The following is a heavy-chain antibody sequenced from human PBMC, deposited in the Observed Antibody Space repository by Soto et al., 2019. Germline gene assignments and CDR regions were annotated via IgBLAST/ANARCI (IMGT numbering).Heavy chain of an antibody. CDR3: ARDRLRGWDRAFDY. V-gene: IGHV3-11*01. J-gene: IGHJ4*02. Sequence: GGSLRLSCAASEFTFSDYDMSWIRQAPGRGLEWIALITSSGRTVYYADSVKGRFTVSRDNAKNSLFLQIDSLRLEDSAVYYCARDRLRGWDRAFDYSGQGTPVTVSS. CDR1: EFTFSDYD. CDR2: ITSSGRTV. D-gene: IGHD1-26*01.